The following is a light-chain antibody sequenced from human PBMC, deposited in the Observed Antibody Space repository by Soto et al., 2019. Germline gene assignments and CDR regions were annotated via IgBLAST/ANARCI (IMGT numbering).Light chain of an antibody. V-gene: IGKV3-20*01. CDR2: GAS. Sequence: EMVLTQSPGTLSLSPGERATLSCSASQSVSSNYLAWYQQKPGQAPRLLIYGASSRATGIPDRFSGSGSGTDFTLTISRLEPEDFAVYYCQQYVSSVTFGPGTKVDIK. CDR1: QSVSSNY. J-gene: IGKJ3*01. CDR3: QQYVSSVT.